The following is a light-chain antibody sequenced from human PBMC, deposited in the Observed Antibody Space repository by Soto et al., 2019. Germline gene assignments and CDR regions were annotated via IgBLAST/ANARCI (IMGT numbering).Light chain of an antibody. V-gene: IGKV4-1*01. CDR3: QQYYSSPPWT. CDR1: QSVFFSPTNKNN. Sequence: IVMTQCPDALAVWLGERATINCRSSQSVFFSPTNKNNLAWYQQKPGQPPKLLIYWASTRQSGVPDRFSGSGSATDFTLTISSLQAEDVAVYYCQQYYSSPPWTFGQGTKVDIK. CDR2: WAS. J-gene: IGKJ1*01.